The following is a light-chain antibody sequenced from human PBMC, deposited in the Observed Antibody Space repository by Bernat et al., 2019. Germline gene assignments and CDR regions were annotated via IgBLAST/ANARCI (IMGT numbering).Light chain of an antibody. CDR2: DVT. CDR3: VSYTTSSTFV. Sequence: QSALTQPASVSGSPGQSITISCTGTSSDVGAYNYVSWFQQHPDKAPKLMLYDVTNRPSGVSYRCSGSKSGNPASLTISGLQAEDEADYYCVSYTTSSTFVFGTGTKVTVL. CDR1: SSDVGAYNY. J-gene: IGLJ1*01. V-gene: IGLV2-14*03.